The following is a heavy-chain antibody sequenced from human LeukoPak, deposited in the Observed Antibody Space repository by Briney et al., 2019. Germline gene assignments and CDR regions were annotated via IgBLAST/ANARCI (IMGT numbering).Heavy chain of an antibody. V-gene: IGHV3-30*18. Sequence: GGSLRLSCAASGFTFSSYGMHWVRQAPGKGLEWVAVISYDGSNKYYADSVKGRFTISRDNSKNTLYLQMNSLRAEDTAVYYCAKVRGYSYGYWGQRTLVTVSS. J-gene: IGHJ4*02. CDR1: GFTFSSYG. CDR2: ISYDGSNK. CDR3: AKVRGYSYGY. D-gene: IGHD5-18*01.